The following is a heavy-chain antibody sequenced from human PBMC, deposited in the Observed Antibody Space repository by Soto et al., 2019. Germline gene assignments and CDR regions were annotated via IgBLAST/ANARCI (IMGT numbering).Heavy chain of an antibody. CDR3: ARGPSGWFGYDY. D-gene: IGHD6-19*01. CDR2: INSGASNT. Sequence: GGSLRLSCAASGFTFSSSWMHWVRQAPGKGQVWVSRINSGASNTNYADSVKCRFTISSFNAKNTLYLQMDSLTAEDTAVYYCARGPSGWFGYDYWGQGTLVTVSS. CDR1: GFTFSSSW. J-gene: IGHJ4*02. V-gene: IGHV3-74*01.